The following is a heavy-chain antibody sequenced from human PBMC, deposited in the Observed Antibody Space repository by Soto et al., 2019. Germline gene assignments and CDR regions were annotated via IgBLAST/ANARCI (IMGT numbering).Heavy chain of an antibody. CDR3: AKDVGEPTYYFDY. CDR2: ISGSGGST. CDR1: GFTFNSYA. Sequence: EVQLLESGGGLVQPGGSLRLSCAASGFTFNSYAMSWVRQAPGKGLEWVSAISGSGGSTDYADSVKGRFTISRDNSKKTLYLQMNSLRAEDAPVYYCAKDVGEPTYYFDYWGQGTLVHVPS. J-gene: IGHJ4*02. V-gene: IGHV3-23*01. D-gene: IGHD3-16*01.